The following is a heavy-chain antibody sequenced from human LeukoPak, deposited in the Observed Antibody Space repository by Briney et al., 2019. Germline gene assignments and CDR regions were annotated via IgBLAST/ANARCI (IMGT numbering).Heavy chain of an antibody. CDR1: GGSISSSSYY. CDR2: IYYSGST. V-gene: IGHV4-39*07. D-gene: IGHD2/OR15-2a*01. J-gene: IGHJ3*02. Sequence: SETLSLTCTVSGGSISSSSYYWGWIRQPPGKGLEWIGSIYYSGSTYYNLSLKSRVSISADTSKNQFSLKLSSVTAADTAVYYCARYFAETGGFDIWGQGTMVTVSS. CDR3: ARYFAETGGFDI.